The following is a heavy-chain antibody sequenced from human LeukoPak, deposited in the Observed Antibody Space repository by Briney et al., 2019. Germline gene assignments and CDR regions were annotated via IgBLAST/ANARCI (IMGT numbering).Heavy chain of an antibody. Sequence: SETLSLTCAASGVSISSYYWSWIRQAPGKGLEWIGRIYTSGSTNYNPSLKSRVTMSVDTYKNQFSLKLSSVTAADTAVYYCAREIGERGSSGWYVIYYYYCYMDVWGKGTTVTVSS. V-gene: IGHV4-4*07. D-gene: IGHD6-19*01. CDR1: GVSISSYY. CDR2: IYTSGST. J-gene: IGHJ6*03. CDR3: AREIGERGSSGWYVIYYYYCYMDV.